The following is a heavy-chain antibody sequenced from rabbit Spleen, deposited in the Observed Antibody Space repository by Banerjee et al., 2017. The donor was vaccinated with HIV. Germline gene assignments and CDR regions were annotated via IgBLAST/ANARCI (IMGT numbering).Heavy chain of an antibody. Sequence: EESGGGLVKPEGSLTLTCTASGFSFSSSYWICWVRQAPGKGLEWIGCIYTSSGTTYYASWAKGRFTISKTSSTTVTLQMTSLTAADTATYFCARNPYYVLSNYGGLWGQGTLVTVS. CDR2: IYTSSGTT. CDR3: ARNPYYVLSNYGGL. J-gene: IGHJ3*01. CDR1: GFSFSSSYW. V-gene: IGHV1S45*01. D-gene: IGHD3-1*01.